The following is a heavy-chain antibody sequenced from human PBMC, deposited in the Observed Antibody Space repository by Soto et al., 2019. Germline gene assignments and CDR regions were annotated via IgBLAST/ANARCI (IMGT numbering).Heavy chain of an antibody. CDR3: ASLQYYYDSSGYSYNDY. V-gene: IGHV3-7*03. J-gene: IGHJ4*02. Sequence: VQLVESGGGLVQPGGSLRLSCAASGFTFSSYWMSWVRQAPGKGLEWVANIKQDGSEKYYVDSVKGRFTISRDNAKNSLYLQMNSLRAEDTAVYYCASLQYYYDSSGYSYNDYWGQGTLVTVSS. CDR2: IKQDGSEK. CDR1: GFTFSSYW. D-gene: IGHD3-22*01.